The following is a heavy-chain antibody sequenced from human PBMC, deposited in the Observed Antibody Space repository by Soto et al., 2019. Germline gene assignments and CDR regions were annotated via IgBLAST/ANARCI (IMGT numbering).Heavy chain of an antibody. V-gene: IGHV4-31*03. J-gene: IGHJ4*02. Sequence: QVQLRESGPGLVKPSQTLSLTCTVSGGSISSGGYYWSWIRQHPGKGLEWIGYIYYSGSTYYNPSRKSRVTXXVXTXMNQFSLKLSSVTAADTAVYYCARVTCGGDCYSFDYWGQGTLVTVSS. CDR1: GGSISSGGYY. D-gene: IGHD2-21*02. CDR2: IYYSGST. CDR3: ARVTCGGDCYSFDY.